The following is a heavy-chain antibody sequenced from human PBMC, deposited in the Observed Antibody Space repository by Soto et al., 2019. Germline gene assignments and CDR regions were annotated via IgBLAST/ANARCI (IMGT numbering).Heavy chain of an antibody. Sequence: EVQLVESGGGLVQPGGSLRLSCAASGFTFSSYWMHWVRQAPGKGLVWVSRINSDGRSTSYADSVKGRFTISRDNAKKTLYLHMNSLRAEDTAVYYCAREEGAAFYYDGMDVWGQGTTVTVSS. CDR3: AREEGAAFYYDGMDV. J-gene: IGHJ6*02. CDR1: GFTFSSYW. CDR2: INSDGRST. V-gene: IGHV3-74*01.